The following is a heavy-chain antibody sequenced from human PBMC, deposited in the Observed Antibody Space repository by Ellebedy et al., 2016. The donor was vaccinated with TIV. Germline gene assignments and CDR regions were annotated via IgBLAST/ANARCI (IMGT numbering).Heavy chain of an antibody. CDR2: IQKDGSEK. V-gene: IGHV3-7*01. CDR1: GLTLSSYW. J-gene: IGHJ4*02. CDR3: AIDAYSRSLY. Sequence: GGSLRLSXAASGLTLSSYWMGWVRQAPGKGLEWVANIQKDGSEKNYVGSVKGRFTISRDNAKNSLYLQMNSLRDEDTAVYYCAIDAYSRSLYWGQGTLVTVSS. D-gene: IGHD6-6*01.